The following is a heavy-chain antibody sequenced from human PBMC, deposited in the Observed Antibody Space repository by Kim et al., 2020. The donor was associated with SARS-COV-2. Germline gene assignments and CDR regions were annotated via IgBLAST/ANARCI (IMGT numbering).Heavy chain of an antibody. V-gene: IGHV3-30*19. CDR1: GFTLGSYG. Sequence: GGSLRLSCVASGFTLGSYGMHWVRQGPGKGLEWLAVVSYDGKTMYYADSVKGRFTISRDNSQSTLILQLTSLRPEDSAVYYCARDRITMAVFHITGVYYHGMDVWGQGTTVIVSS. CDR2: VSYDGKTM. J-gene: IGHJ6*02. CDR3: ARDRITMAVFHITGVYYHGMDV. D-gene: IGHD3-10*01.